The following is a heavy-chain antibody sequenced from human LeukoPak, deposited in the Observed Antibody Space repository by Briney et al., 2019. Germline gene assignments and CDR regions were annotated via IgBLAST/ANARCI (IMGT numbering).Heavy chain of an antibody. J-gene: IGHJ6*03. CDR3: ASANYYYYYYMDV. CDR1: GGSISSYY. V-gene: IGHV4-59*01. Sequence: ASETLSLTCTVSGGSISSYYWSWIRQPPGKGLEWIGYIYYSGSTNYNPSLKSRVTISVDTSKNQFSLKLSSVTAADTAVYYCASANYYYYYYMDVWGKGTTVTVSS. CDR2: IYYSGST.